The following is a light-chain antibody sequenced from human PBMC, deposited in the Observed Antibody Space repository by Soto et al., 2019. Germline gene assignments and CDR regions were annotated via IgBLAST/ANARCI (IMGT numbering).Light chain of an antibody. CDR1: SSDVGGYNY. CDR3: VAWDDNLSSRV. CDR2: EVS. Sequence: QSALTQPASVSGSPGQSITISCTGTSSDVGGYNYVSWYQQHPGKAPKLMIYEVSNRPSGVSNRFSGSKSGNTASLTISGLQAEDEADYYCVAWDDNLSSRVFGGGTKVTVL. V-gene: IGLV2-14*01. J-gene: IGLJ3*02.